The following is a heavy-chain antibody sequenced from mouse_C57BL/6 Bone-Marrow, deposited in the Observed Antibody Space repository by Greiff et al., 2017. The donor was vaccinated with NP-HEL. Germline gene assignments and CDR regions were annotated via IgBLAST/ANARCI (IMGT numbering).Heavy chain of an antibody. D-gene: IGHD1-1*01. CDR2: IHPNSGST. Sequence: QVQLQQSGAELVKPGASVKLSCKASGYTFTSYWMHWVKQRPGQGLEWIGMIHPNSGSTNYNEKFKSKATLTVDKSSSTAYMQLSSLTSEDSAVYYCARFTTVVCDYWGQGTTLTVSS. J-gene: IGHJ2*01. CDR1: GYTFTSYW. CDR3: ARFTTVVCDY. V-gene: IGHV1-64*01.